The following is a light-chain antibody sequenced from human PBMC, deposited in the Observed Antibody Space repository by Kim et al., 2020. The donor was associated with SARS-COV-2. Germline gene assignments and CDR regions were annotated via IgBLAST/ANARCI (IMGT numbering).Light chain of an antibody. CDR3: QQYGRSPPFT. CDR2: GAS. Sequence: SPGERAPRSCRASQSVSNNYLAWYQQKPGQAPRILIYGASSRATGIGDRFSGSGSGTDFTLTISRLEPDDFAVYYCQQYGRSPPFTFGQGTKLEI. CDR1: QSVSNNY. V-gene: IGKV3-20*01. J-gene: IGKJ2*01.